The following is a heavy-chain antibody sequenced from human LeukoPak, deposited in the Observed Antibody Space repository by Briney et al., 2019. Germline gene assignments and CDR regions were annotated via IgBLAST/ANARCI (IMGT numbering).Heavy chain of an antibody. CDR3: AREDDSSGYPYDY. Sequence: GGSLRLSCAASGFTFSSYSMNWVRQAPGKGLEWVSSISSSSSYIYYADSVKGRFTISRDNAKNSLYLQMNNLRAEDTAVYYCAREDDSSGYPYDYWGQGTLVTVSS. J-gene: IGHJ4*02. CDR1: GFTFSSYS. CDR2: ISSSSSYI. D-gene: IGHD3-22*01. V-gene: IGHV3-21*01.